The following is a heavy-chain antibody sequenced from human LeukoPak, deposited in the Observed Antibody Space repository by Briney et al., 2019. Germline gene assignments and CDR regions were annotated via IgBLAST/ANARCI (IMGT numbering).Heavy chain of an antibody. J-gene: IGHJ4*02. CDR1: GFTFSSYA. CDR2: ISYDGSNK. D-gene: IGHD2-21*02. V-gene: IGHV3-30-3*01. Sequence: PGRSLRLSCAASGFTFSSYAMRWVRQAPGKGLEWVAVISYDGSNKYYADSVKGRFTISRDNSKNTLYLQMNSLRAEDTAVYYCARDAAVVTTLLRGVDYWGQGTLVTVSS. CDR3: ARDAAVVTTLLRGVDY.